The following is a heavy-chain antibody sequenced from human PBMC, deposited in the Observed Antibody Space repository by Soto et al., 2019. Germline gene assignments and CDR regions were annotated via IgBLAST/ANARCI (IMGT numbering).Heavy chain of an antibody. Sequence: QVQLQESGPGLVKPSETLSLTCTVSGGSISSYYWSWIRQPPGKGLEWIGYIYYSGSTNYNPSLKSRVNISVDTSKNQFSLKLSSVTAADTAVYYCARGLHLGELSLEYYFDYWGQGTLVTVSS. D-gene: IGHD3-16*02. J-gene: IGHJ4*02. V-gene: IGHV4-59*01. CDR2: IYYSGST. CDR3: ARGLHLGELSLEYYFDY. CDR1: GGSISSYY.